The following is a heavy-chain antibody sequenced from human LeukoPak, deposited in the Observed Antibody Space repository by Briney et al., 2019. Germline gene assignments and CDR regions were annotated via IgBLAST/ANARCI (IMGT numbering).Heavy chain of an antibody. CDR2: IYPGDSDT. D-gene: IGHD3-22*01. V-gene: IGHV5-51*01. CDR1: GCLFTNYW. Sequence: GGPLKISCKGSGCLFTNYWIGWGRQLPGKGREGMGTIYPGDSDTRYRPSFQGQVTISADKSISTAYLQWSSLKASDTAIYYCARLGLETYDSRGYYYLDYWGQGALVTVSS. J-gene: IGHJ4*02. CDR3: ARLGLETYDSRGYYYLDY.